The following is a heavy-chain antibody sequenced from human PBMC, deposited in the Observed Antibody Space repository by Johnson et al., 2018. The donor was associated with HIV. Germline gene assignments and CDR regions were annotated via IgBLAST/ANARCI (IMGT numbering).Heavy chain of an antibody. D-gene: IGHD3-16*01. CDR3: ARGGGFRDAFDI. J-gene: IGHJ3*02. V-gene: IGHV3-66*01. CDR2: IYRGGAT. Sequence: LVESGGGLVQPGGSLRLSCAASGFSVSASYMSWLRQAPGKALEWVSVIYRGGATYYAASVQGRFTISRDNSKNTLYLQMNSLRAEDTAVYYCARGGGFRDAFDIWGQGTMVTVSS. CDR1: GFSVSASY.